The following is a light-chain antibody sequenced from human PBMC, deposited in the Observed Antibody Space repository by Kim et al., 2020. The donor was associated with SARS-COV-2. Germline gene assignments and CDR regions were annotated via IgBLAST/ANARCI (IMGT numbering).Light chain of an antibody. CDR2: DVT. V-gene: IGLV2-14*03. J-gene: IGLJ3*02. CDR1: SSDIGSYNY. CDR3: SSYTSSTTWV. Sequence: GQSNTISFPGTSSDIGSYNYVSWYQQHPDKAPKLMIYDVTNGPSGVSNRFSGAKSGNTASLTISGLQAEDEADYYCSSYTSSTTWVFGGGTQLTVL.